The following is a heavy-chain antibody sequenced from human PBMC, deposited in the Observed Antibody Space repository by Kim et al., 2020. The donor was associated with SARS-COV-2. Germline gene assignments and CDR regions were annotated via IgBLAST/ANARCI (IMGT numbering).Heavy chain of an antibody. D-gene: IGHD2-2*01. J-gene: IGHJ4*02. V-gene: IGHV3-23*01. Sequence: GGSLRLSCAASGFTFSNYGVRWVRQAPGKGLEWVSAISFGGVTDYADSVRGRFTTSRDNPKSTVYLQMNSLRAEDTAVYYCAGICGTTSCSDDYWGQGTLVTVSS. CDR2: ISFGGVT. CDR3: AGICGTTSCSDDY. CDR1: GFTFSNYG.